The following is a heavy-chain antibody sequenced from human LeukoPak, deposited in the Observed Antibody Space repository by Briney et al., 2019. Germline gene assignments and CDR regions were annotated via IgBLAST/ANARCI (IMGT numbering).Heavy chain of an antibody. Sequence: GGSLRLSCAASGFTFSWYGMNWVRQAPGKGLEWVSSITSSSSYIYYADSVKGRFTISRDNAKNSLYLQMNSLRAEDTVVYYCAREMLAAVAAQSWGQGTLVTVSS. D-gene: IGHD6-19*01. CDR3: AREMLAAVAAQS. V-gene: IGHV3-21*01. CDR1: GFTFSWYG. CDR2: ITSSSSYI. J-gene: IGHJ5*02.